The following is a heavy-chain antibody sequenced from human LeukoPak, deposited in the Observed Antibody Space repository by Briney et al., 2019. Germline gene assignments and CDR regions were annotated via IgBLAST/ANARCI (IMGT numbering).Heavy chain of an antibody. V-gene: IGHV3-11*01. CDR3: ARAELSGYTTDY. CDR2: ISSTTNTQ. Sequence: GGSLRLSCAASGFTFHDYYMTWIRQPPGKGLEWISYISSTTNTQYYADSVRGRFTISRDNAQKSLYLQMNSLRAEDTAVYYCARAELSGYTTDYWGQGTLVTVSS. J-gene: IGHJ4*02. D-gene: IGHD3-22*01. CDR1: GFTFHDYY.